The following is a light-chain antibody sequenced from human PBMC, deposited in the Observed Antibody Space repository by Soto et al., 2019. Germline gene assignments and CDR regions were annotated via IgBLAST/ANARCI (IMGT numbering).Light chain of an antibody. CDR1: SSDIGGYNF. CDR3: SSHRGNNTPDV. V-gene: IGLV2-8*01. CDR2: EVT. J-gene: IGLJ1*01. Sequence: QSVLTQPPSASGSPGQSVAISCTGTSSDIGGYNFVSWYQQHPGKAPKLMIYEVTKRPSGVPDRFSGSKSGNTATLIVSGLQAEDEADYYCSSHRGNNTPDVFGTGTKLTVL.